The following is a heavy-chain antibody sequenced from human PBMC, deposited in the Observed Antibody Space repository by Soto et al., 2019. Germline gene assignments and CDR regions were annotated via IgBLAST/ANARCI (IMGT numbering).Heavy chain of an antibody. CDR1: RYTFTSYA. CDR3: ARGPDYAGYFDY. V-gene: IGHV1-3*01. CDR2: INVGNGNT. D-gene: IGHD4-17*01. Sequence: ASAKVSFMASRYTFTSYAMHLVRQAPGQRLEWMGGINVGNGNTKYSQKFQGRVTITADESMTTAYMELSGLRSEDTAVYYCARGPDYAGYFDYWGRGTLVTVSS. J-gene: IGHJ4*02.